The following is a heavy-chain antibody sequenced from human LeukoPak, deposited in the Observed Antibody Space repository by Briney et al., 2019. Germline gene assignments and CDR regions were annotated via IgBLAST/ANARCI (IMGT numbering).Heavy chain of an antibody. CDR3: ARGDFDWSFDS. D-gene: IGHD3-9*01. V-gene: IGHV3-11*01. CDR2: ISSSGTTI. Sequence: GRSLRLSYAASGFTFNDYYMSWIRQAPGKGLEWVSYISSSGTTIYYAESVKGRFTISRDNAKNSLYLQMNSLSADDTAVYYCARGDFDWSFDSWGQGTLVTVSS. J-gene: IGHJ4*02. CDR1: GFTFNDYY.